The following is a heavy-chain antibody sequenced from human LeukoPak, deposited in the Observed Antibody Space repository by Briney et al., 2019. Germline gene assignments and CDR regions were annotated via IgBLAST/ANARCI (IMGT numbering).Heavy chain of an antibody. CDR2: IYYSEST. Sequence: SETLSLTCTVSGGSISSYYWTWIRQPPGKGLEWIGYIYYSESTNYNPSLKSRVTISVDTSKNQFSLTLSSVTAANTAVYYCARGYSSGRVDYWGQGTLVTVSS. CDR3: ARGYSSGRVDY. CDR1: GGSISSYY. D-gene: IGHD6-19*01. V-gene: IGHV4-59*01. J-gene: IGHJ4*02.